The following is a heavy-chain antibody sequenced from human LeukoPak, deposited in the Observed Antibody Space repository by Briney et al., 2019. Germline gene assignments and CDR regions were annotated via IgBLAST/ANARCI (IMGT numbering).Heavy chain of an antibody. D-gene: IGHD2-2*01. CDR1: GFTFSSYG. CDR2: ISYDGSNK. J-gene: IGHJ4*02. Sequence: QTGGSLRLSCAASGFTFSSYGMHWVRQAPGKGLEWVAVISYDGSNKYYADSVKGRFTISRDNSKNTLYLQMNSLRAEDTAVYYCARESSRRQLPFDYWGRGTLVFVSS. V-gene: IGHV3-30*03. CDR3: ARESSRRQLPFDY.